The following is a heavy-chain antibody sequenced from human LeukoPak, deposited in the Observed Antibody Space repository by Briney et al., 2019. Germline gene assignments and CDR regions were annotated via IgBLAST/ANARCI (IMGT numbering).Heavy chain of an antibody. CDR3: ARDIGSYYNY. J-gene: IGHJ4*02. D-gene: IGHD1-26*01. CDR2: IYSGDST. V-gene: IGHV3-66*01. Sequence: GGSLRLSCAASGFTVSNNYMTWVSQAPGKGLEWVSIIYSGDSTYYADSVKGRFTISRDNSKNTLYLQMNSLRVEDTAVYYCARDIGSYYNYWGQGTLVTVSS. CDR1: GFTVSNNY.